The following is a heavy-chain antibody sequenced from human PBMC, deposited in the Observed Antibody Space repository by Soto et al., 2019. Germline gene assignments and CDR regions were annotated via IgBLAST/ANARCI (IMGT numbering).Heavy chain of an antibody. Sequence: QVQLVQSGAEVKEPGDSVRVSCVASGYTFTAYHIHWVRQAPGQGLEWMGWINPKFGDTTYAQDFQGRVSMTRDMSISTVYMELSRLTSDDTAIYYCARNMDYYYGRGSGNGHGVWGQGTTVTVFS. CDR1: GYTFTAYH. CDR3: ARNMDYYYGRGSGNGHGV. J-gene: IGHJ6*02. D-gene: IGHD3-10*02. V-gene: IGHV1-2*02. CDR2: INPKFGDT.